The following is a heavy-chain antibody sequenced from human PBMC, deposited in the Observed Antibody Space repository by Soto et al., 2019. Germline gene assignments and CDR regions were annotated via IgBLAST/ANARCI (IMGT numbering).Heavy chain of an antibody. Sequence: QVQVVQSGPELKKPGASVKVSCKAQGYIFTKYGIGWVRQAPGHGLEWVGLINVYNGDRKVAQKFQDRVSMTTDTDTDTAYMELKSLRSGDTAVYYCASLQLGGDRMLNWFDPWGQGTLGTVSS. CDR1: GYIFTKYG. J-gene: IGHJ5*02. V-gene: IGHV1-18*01. CDR3: ASLQLGGDRMLNWFDP. CDR2: INVYNGDR. D-gene: IGHD2-21*02.